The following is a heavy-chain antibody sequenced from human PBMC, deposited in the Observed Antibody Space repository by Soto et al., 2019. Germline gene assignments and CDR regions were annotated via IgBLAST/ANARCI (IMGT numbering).Heavy chain of an antibody. V-gene: IGHV2-26*01. D-gene: IGHD3-22*01. CDR2: ILSSDEK. Sequence: QVTLKESGPVLVKPTETLTLTYTVSGFSLRNARMGVSWIRQPPGKALEWLAHILSSDEKSYNTSLKGRVTLSKDTSKSQVVLTMTYVDPVDTATYFCARMLAVNYYYYYVDVWGEGTTVTVSS. CDR1: GFSLRNARMG. CDR3: ARMLAVNYYYYYVDV. J-gene: IGHJ6*03.